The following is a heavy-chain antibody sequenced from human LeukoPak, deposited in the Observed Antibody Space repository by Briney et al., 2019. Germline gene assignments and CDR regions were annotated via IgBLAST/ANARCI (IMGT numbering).Heavy chain of an antibody. CDR1: GFTFRTYG. J-gene: IGHJ3*01. CDR3: AKRADYYDSGRAPYDAFDL. D-gene: IGHD3-16*01. CDR2: IRYDGSDK. V-gene: IGHV3-30*02. Sequence: GGSLRLSCAASGFTFRTYGMHWVRQAPGKGLEWVTFIRYDGSDKFYADSVRGRFTISRDNSKNTLFLQLNSLRVEDTAVYYCAKRADYYDSGRAPYDAFDLWGQGTMVTVSS.